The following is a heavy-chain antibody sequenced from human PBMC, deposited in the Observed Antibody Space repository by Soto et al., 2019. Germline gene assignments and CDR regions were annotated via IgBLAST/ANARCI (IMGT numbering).Heavy chain of an antibody. J-gene: IGHJ5*02. D-gene: IGHD3-3*01. CDR1: GGCMSSSSYD. Sequence: ETLSLTCTVSGGCMSSSSYDWGWIRQPPGKGLEWIGSIYYSGSTYYNPSLKSRVTISVDTSKNQFSLKLSSVTDADTAVYYCARRGYDSWSGSLNGGGWFDPWGQGTLVTVS. V-gene: IGHV4-39*01. CDR2: IYYSGST. CDR3: ARRGYDSWSGSLNGGGWFDP.